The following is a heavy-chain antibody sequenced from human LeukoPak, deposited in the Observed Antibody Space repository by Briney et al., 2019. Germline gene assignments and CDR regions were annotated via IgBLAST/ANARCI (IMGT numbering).Heavy chain of an antibody. CDR2: IYTSGST. J-gene: IGHJ2*01. Sequence: PSQTLSLTCTVSGGSISSGSYYWSWIRQPAGKGLEWIGRIYTSGSTNYNPSLKSRVTISVDTSKNQFSLKLSSVTAADTAVYYCARDRGYWGMVRGVILDWYFDLWGRGTLVTVSS. CDR3: ARDRGYWGMVRGVILDWYFDL. CDR1: GGSISSGSYY. V-gene: IGHV4-61*02. D-gene: IGHD3-10*01.